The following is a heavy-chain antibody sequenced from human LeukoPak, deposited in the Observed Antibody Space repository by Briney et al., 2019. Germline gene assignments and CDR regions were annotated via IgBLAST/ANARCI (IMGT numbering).Heavy chain of an antibody. CDR2: IIPIFGTA. D-gene: IGHD6-19*01. J-gene: IGHJ4*02. V-gene: IGHV1-69*05. CDR3: AGRGGAVGYYFDY. Sequence: SVKVSCKASGGTFSSYAISWVRQAPGQGLEWMGGIIPIFGTANYAQKFQGRVTMTRDTSTSTVYMELSSLRSEDTAVYYCAGRGGAVGYYFDYWGQGTLVTVSS. CDR1: GGTFSSYA.